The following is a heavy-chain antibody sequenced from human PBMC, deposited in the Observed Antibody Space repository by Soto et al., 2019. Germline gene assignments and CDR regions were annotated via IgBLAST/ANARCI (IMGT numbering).Heavy chain of an antibody. CDR3: ARGDSTDCSNGVCSFFYNHDMDV. J-gene: IGHJ6*02. CDR2: INPKSGGT. V-gene: IGHV1-2*04. Sequence: VKVSCKASGYSFTDYHIHWVRQAPGQGLEWLGRINPKSGGTSTAQKFQGWVTMTTDTSISTASMELTRLTSDDTAIYYCARGDSTDCSNGVCSFFYNHDMDVWGQGTTVTVSS. D-gene: IGHD2-8*01. CDR1: GYSFTDYH.